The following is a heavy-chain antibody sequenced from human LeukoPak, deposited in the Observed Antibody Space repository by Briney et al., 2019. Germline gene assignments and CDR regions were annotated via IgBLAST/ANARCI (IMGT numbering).Heavy chain of an antibody. Sequence: PGGSLRLSCGASGFTFNSYWFHWVRQARGKGLVWVSRIDNDGTDTIYADSVRGRFAISRDNAKNTLYLQMDSLRAEDTAVYYCARVGFSHGFDIWGQGTMVTVSS. J-gene: IGHJ3*02. CDR2: IDNDGTDT. CDR3: ARVGFSHGFDI. CDR1: GFTFNSYW. V-gene: IGHV3-74*01. D-gene: IGHD2/OR15-2a*01.